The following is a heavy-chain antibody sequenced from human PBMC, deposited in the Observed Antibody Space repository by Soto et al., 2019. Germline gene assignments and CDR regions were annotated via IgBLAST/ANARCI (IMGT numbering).Heavy chain of an antibody. Sequence: GGSLRLSCAASGFTFSNAWMSWVRQAPGKGLEWVGRIKSKTDGGTTDYAAPVKGRFTISRDDSKNTLYLQMNSLKTEDTAVYYCTTDPRWSSSWYYYYYYMDVWGKGTTVTVSS. CDR1: GFTFSNAW. CDR3: TTDPRWSSSWYYYYYYMDV. D-gene: IGHD6-13*01. J-gene: IGHJ6*03. V-gene: IGHV3-15*01. CDR2: IKSKTDGGTT.